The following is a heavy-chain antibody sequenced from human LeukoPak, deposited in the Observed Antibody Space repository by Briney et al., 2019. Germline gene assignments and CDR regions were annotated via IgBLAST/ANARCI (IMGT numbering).Heavy chain of an antibody. CDR1: GFTFDDYA. V-gene: IGHV3-9*01. CDR2: ISWNSGSI. Sequence: GRSLRLSCAASGFTFDDYAMHWVRQAPGKGLEWVSGISWNSGSIGYADSVKGRFTISRDNAKNSLYLQMNSLRAEDTALYYCAKGYRFSGWDAPFDYWGQGTLVTVSS. CDR3: AKGYRFSGWDAPFDY. D-gene: IGHD6-19*01. J-gene: IGHJ4*02.